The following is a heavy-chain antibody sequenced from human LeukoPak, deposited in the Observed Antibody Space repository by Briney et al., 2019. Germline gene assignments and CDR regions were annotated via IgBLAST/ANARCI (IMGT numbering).Heavy chain of an antibody. J-gene: IGHJ4*02. CDR3: ATLMRAGHCFDN. Sequence: GESLKISCKGSGYSFTTFWIGWVRQMPGKGLEWLGIIYPGDSDTRYSPSFQGQVIISADKSISTAYLQWNNLKASGTAIYFCATLMRAGHCFDNWGQGTLVIVSS. CDR1: GYSFTTFW. V-gene: IGHV5-51*01. CDR2: IYPGDSDT.